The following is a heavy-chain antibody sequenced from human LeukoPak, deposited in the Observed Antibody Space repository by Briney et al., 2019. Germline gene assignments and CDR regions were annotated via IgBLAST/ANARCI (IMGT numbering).Heavy chain of an antibody. V-gene: IGHV3-21*01. CDR1: GFTFSSYS. CDR3: AREGGYCYGGSCRWFDS. CDR2: VNTRSYI. J-gene: IGHJ5*01. Sequence: GGSLRLSCAASGFTFSSYSMNWVRQAPGKGLEWVSSVNTRSYIYYADSVNGRFTISRDDAKNSLYLQMNSLTAEDTAVYYCAREGGYCYGGSCRWFDSWGQGTLVTVSS. D-gene: IGHD2-15*01.